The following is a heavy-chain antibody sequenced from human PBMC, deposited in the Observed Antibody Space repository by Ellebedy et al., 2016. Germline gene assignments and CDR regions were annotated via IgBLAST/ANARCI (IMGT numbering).Heavy chain of an antibody. D-gene: IGHD3-3*01. V-gene: IGHV3-48*02. CDR3: ATYPYNDFWSAYSGEYFLH. Sequence: GGSLRLSCAASGFTFSNAWMNWVRQAPGKGLEWVSYISSRSVTIYYADSVKGRFTISRDNGKNSLYLQMNSLRDEDTAVYYCATYPYNDFWSAYSGEYFLHWGQGTLVTVSS. J-gene: IGHJ1*01. CDR1: GFTFSNAW. CDR2: ISSRSVTI.